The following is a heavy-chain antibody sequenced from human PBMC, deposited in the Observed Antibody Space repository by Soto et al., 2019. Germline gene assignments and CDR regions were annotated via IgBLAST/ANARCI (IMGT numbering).Heavy chain of an antibody. J-gene: IGHJ5*02. CDR2: ISSSSSTI. CDR1: GFTFSSYS. V-gene: IGHV3-48*01. CDR3: ARHTDRRAQIGWFDP. D-gene: IGHD2-2*02. Sequence: EVQLVESGGGLVQPGGSLRLSCAASGFTFSSYSMNWVRQAPGKGLEWVSYISSSSSTIYYADSVKGRFTISRDNAKNSLDLQLNSLRAADTAGYYCARHTDRRAQIGWFDPWGQGTLVTVSS.